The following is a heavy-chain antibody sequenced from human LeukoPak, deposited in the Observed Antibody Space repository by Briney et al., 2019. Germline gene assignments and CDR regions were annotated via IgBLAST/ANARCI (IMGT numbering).Heavy chain of an antibody. CDR1: GFTFSSYG. V-gene: IGHV3-30*02. CDR2: IRYDGSNK. D-gene: IGHD3-22*01. J-gene: IGHJ3*02. CDR3: ARDRDYDSSGPYDAFDI. Sequence: GGSLRLSCAASGFTFSSYGMHWVRQAPGKGLEWVAFIRYDGSNKYYADSVKGRFTISRDNSKNTLYLQMNSLRAEDTAVYYCARDRDYDSSGPYDAFDIWGQGTMVTVSS.